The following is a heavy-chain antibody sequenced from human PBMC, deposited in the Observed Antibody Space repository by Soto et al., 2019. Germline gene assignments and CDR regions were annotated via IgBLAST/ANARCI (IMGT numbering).Heavy chain of an antibody. Sequence: GGSLRLSCAASGFTFSSYSMNWVRQAPGKGLEWVSYISSSSSNIYYADSVKGRFTVSRDNAKNSLYLQMNSLRDEDTAVYFCARDSLLGSRWANCFDYWGQGALVTVSS. CDR2: ISSSSSNI. J-gene: IGHJ4*02. V-gene: IGHV3-48*02. CDR3: ARDSLLGSRWANCFDY. D-gene: IGHD2-2*01. CDR1: GFTFSSYS.